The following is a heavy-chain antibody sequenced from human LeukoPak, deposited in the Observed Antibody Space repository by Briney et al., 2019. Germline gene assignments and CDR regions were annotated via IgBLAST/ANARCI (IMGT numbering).Heavy chain of an antibody. CDR2: INSDSGFT. J-gene: IGHJ5*02. Sequence: ASVKVSCKASGYTLTRYYMNWVRQAPGQGLEWMGWINSDSGFTKYAQKFQGRVTMTRDTSITTVYMDLTRLTSDDTAVYYCARNFDMKGFDPWGQGTLVTVSS. CDR1: GYTLTRYY. V-gene: IGHV1-2*02. D-gene: IGHD3-9*01. CDR3: ARNFDMKGFDP.